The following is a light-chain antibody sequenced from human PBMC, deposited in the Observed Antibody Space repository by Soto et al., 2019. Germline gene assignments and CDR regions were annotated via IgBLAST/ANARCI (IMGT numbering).Light chain of an antibody. J-gene: IGLJ1*01. CDR3: SSYAGSNNFV. CDR1: SSDVGGYNY. V-gene: IGLV2-8*01. Sequence: QSALTQPPSASGSPGQSVTISCTGTSSDVGGYNYVSWYQQHPGKAPKLMIYEVSKRPSGVPDRFSGSKSGNTASLTVSGLQAEDEADYYCSSYAGSNNFVFGPGTKGTV. CDR2: EVS.